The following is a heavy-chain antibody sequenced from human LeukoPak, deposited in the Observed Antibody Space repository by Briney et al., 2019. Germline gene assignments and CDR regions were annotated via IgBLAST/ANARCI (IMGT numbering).Heavy chain of an antibody. V-gene: IGHV1-69*13. CDR2: IIPIFGTA. CDR3: ASHYYDSSGSGLLDY. J-gene: IGHJ4*02. CDR1: GGTFRSDA. D-gene: IGHD3-22*01. Sequence: SVKVSCKASGGTFRSDAISWVRQAPGQGLEWMGGIIPIFGTANYAQKFQGRVTITADESTSTAYMELSSLRSEDTAVYYCASHYYDSSGSGLLDYWGQGTLVTVSS.